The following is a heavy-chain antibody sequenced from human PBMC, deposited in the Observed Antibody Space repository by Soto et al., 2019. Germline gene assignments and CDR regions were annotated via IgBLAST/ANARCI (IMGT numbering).Heavy chain of an antibody. CDR2: ISYDGSNK. Sequence: QVQLVESGGGVVQPGRSLRLSCAASGFTFSSYGMHWVRQAPGKGLEWVAVISYDGSNKYYADSVKGRFTISRDNSKNTLYLQMNSLRAEDTAVYYCYSSGWYGHLFRGYGMDVWGQGTTVTVSS. CDR1: GFTFSSYG. D-gene: IGHD6-19*01. J-gene: IGHJ6*02. CDR3: YSSGWYGHLFRGYGMDV. V-gene: IGHV3-30*03.